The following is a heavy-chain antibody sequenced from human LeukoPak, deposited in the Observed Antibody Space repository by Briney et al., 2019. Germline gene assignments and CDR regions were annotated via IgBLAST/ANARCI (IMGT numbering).Heavy chain of an antibody. CDR2: FDPEDGET. J-gene: IGHJ5*02. CDR1: GGTFSSYA. Sequence: ASVKVSCKASGGTFSSYAISWVRQAPGKGLEWMGGFDPEDGETIYAQKFQGRVTMTEDTSTDTAYMELSSLRSEDTAVYYCATGRGSGSYYGVIGFDPWGQGTLVTVSS. CDR3: ATGRGSGSYYGVIGFDP. D-gene: IGHD3-10*01. V-gene: IGHV1-24*01.